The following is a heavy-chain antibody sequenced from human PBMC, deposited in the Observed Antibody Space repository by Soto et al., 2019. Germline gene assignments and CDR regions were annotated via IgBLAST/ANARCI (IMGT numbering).Heavy chain of an antibody. D-gene: IGHD5-12*01. CDR1: GGSFSGYY. CDR2: INHSGST. Sequence: SETLSLTCAVYGGSFSGYYWSWIRQPPGKGLEWIGEINHSGSTNYNPSLKSRVTISVDTSKNQFSLKLSSVTAADTAVYYCARGRWLRSSVDYWGQGTLVTVSS. CDR3: ARGRWLRSSVDY. J-gene: IGHJ4*02. V-gene: IGHV4-34*01.